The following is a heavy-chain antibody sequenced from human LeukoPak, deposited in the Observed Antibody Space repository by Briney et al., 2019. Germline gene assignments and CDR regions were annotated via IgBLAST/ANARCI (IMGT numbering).Heavy chain of an antibody. V-gene: IGHV3-23*01. Sequence: PGGSLRLSCAASGFTFSSYAMSWVRQAPGKGLEWVSSISDSGGNTYYADSVKGRFTISRDNSKNTLYLQMSSLRAEDTAVYYCVSGYCSGGRCYSRDAWGQGTTVTVSS. CDR1: GFTFSSYA. J-gene: IGHJ6*03. CDR2: ISDSGGNT. CDR3: VSGYCSGGRCYSRDA. D-gene: IGHD2-15*01.